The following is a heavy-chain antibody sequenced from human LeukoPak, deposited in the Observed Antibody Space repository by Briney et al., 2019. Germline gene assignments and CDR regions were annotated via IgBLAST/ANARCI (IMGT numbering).Heavy chain of an antibody. CDR2: XXXXFGIA. CDR1: GGTFSSYA. V-gene: IGHV1-69*10. CDR3: ARDGGIGGYSYGPRFYYGMDV. D-gene: IGHD5-18*01. J-gene: IGHJ6*02. Sequence: ASVKVSCKASGGTFSSYAISWVRQAPGQGLEXXXXXXXXFGIANYAQKFQGRVTITADKSTSTAYMELSSLRSEDTAVYYCARDGGIGGYSYGPRFYYGMDVWGQGTTVTVSS.